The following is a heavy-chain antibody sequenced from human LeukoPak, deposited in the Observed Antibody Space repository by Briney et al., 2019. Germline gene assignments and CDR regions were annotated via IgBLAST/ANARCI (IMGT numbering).Heavy chain of an antibody. CDR2: INSDGSST. D-gene: IGHD3-22*01. V-gene: IGHV3-74*01. CDR1: GFTFSSYW. Sequence: GGSLRVSCAASGFTFSSYWMHWVRQAPGKGLVWVSRINSDGSSTSYADSVRGRFTFPRDNSKNTLYLQMNSLRPEDTAVYFCAKGHNYELDYWGQGTQVTVSS. CDR3: AKGHNYELDY. J-gene: IGHJ4*02.